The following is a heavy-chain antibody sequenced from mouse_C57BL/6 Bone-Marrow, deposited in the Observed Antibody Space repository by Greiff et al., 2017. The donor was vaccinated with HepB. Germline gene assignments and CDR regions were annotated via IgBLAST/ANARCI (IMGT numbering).Heavy chain of an antibody. CDR1: GYTFTDYY. CDR3: AIYYYGSPFAY. V-gene: IGHV1-76*01. Sequence: QVQLQQSGAELVRPGASVKLSCKASGYTFTDYYINWVKQRPGQGLEWIARIYPGSGNTYYNEKFKGKATLTAEKSSSTAYMQLSSLTSEDSAVYFCAIYYYGSPFAYWDQGTLVTVSA. CDR2: IYPGSGNT. J-gene: IGHJ3*01. D-gene: IGHD1-1*01.